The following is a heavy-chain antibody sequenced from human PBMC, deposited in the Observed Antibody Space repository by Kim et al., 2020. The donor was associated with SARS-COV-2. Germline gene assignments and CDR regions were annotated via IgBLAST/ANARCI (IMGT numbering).Heavy chain of an antibody. CDR3: ATIIAVAGPYFDL. Sequence: GGSLRLSCAASGFTVSSNYMSWVRQAPGKGLEWVSVIYSGGSTYYADSVKGRFTISRDNSKNTLYLQMNSLRAEDTAVYYCATIIAVAGPYFDLWGRGTLVTVSS. V-gene: IGHV3-66*01. CDR2: IYSGGST. J-gene: IGHJ2*01. CDR1: GFTVSSNY. D-gene: IGHD6-19*01.